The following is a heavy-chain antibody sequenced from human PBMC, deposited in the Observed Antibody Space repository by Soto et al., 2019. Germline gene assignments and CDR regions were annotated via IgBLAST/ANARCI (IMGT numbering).Heavy chain of an antibody. CDR3: TTNGDYYYYCMDV. V-gene: IGHV3-15*01. CDR2: IKSKTDGETT. CDR1: GFTFNNAW. J-gene: IGHJ6*03. D-gene: IGHD2-8*01. Sequence: EVQLVESGGDLVKPGGSLRLSCAASGFTFNNAWMSWVRQAPGKGLEWVARIKSKTDGETTTYAAPVKGRFTISREDSKDTLYLQMNSLKPEDTAVYYCTTNGDYYYYCMDVWGKGTTVAVSS.